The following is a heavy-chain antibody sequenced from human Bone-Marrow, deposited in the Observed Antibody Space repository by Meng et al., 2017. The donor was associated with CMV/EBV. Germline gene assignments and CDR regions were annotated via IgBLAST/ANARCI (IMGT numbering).Heavy chain of an antibody. J-gene: IGHJ3*02. D-gene: IGHD2-21*02. CDR1: GFTSSSYA. V-gene: IGHV3-30*04. Sequence: GGSRRFCCADSGFTSSSYAMHRVRQAPGKGLEWVAVISYDGSNKYYADSVKGRFTISRDNSKNTLYLQMNSLRAEDTAVYYCARVKQTAIIHDAFEIWGQGTMVTVSS. CDR3: ARVKQTAIIHDAFEI. CDR2: ISYDGSNK.